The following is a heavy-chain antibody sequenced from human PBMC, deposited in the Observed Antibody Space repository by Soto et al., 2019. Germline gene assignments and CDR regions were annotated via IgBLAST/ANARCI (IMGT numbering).Heavy chain of an antibody. CDR3: AREGFWPGARLNSSVMAG. CDR1: GYRFTGYY. J-gene: IGHJ6*01. Sequence: DSVQVSCKASGYRFTGYYMHWVRQAPGQGLEWMGWINPNSGGTNYAQKFQGWVTMTRDTSISTAYMELSRLRSDDTAVYYCAREGFWPGARLNSSVMAGWGQGTKVTLAA. V-gene: IGHV1-2*04. CDR2: INPNSGGT. D-gene: IGHD1-26*01.